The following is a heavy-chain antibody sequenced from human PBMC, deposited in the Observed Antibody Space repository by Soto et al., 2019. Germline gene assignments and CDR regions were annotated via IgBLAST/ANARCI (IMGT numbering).Heavy chain of an antibody. CDR1: GGSISSTTYY. V-gene: IGHV4-61*05. J-gene: IGHJ4*02. D-gene: IGHD2-15*01. CDR2: IYYSGST. CDR3: ARVVRVSGTFDY. Sequence: SETLSLTCTVSGGSISSTTYYWGWIRLPPGKGLEWIGNIYYSGSTNYNPSLKSRVTISVDTSKNQFSLKLSSVTAADTAVYYCARVVRVSGTFDYWGQGTLVTVSS.